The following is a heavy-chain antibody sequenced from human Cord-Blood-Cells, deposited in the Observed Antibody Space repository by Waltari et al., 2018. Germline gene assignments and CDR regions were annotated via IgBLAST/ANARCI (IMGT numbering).Heavy chain of an antibody. V-gene: IGHV5-51*01. J-gene: IGHJ3*02. CDR1: GYSFTSYW. CDR2: IYPGDSDT. Sequence: EVQLVQSGAEVKKPGESLKISCKGSGYSFTSYWLGWVRQMPGKGLEWMGLIYPGDSDTRYSPSFQGQVTISADKSISTAYLQWSSLKASDTAMYYCARGVGYYYGSGSYYDAFDIWGQGTMVTVSS. D-gene: IGHD3-10*01. CDR3: ARGVGYYYGSGSYYDAFDI.